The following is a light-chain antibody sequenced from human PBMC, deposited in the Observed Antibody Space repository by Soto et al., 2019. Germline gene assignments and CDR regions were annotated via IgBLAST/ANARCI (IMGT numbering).Light chain of an antibody. Sequence: QSVLTQPASVSGSPGQSITISCPGTSSDVGGYNYVSWYQHHPGKAPKLMIYDVSNRPSGVSNRFSGSKSGNTASLSISGLQPEDEADYYCSSYRTSNTRQIVCGPGTKVTVL. J-gene: IGLJ1*01. CDR2: DVS. V-gene: IGLV2-14*03. CDR1: SSDVGGYNY. CDR3: SSYRTSNTRQIV.